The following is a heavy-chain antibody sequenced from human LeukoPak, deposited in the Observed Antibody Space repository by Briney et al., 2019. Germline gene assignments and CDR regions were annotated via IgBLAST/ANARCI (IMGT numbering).Heavy chain of an antibody. D-gene: IGHD6-19*01. CDR2: IIPIFGIA. CDR1: GGIFSSYA. V-gene: IGHV1-69*04. J-gene: IGHJ6*04. Sequence: SVKVSCKASGGIFSSYAISWVRQAPGQGLDWMGRIIPIFGIANYAQKFQGRVTITADKSTSTAYMELSSLRSEDTAVYYCARTRGQWLLYGMDVWGKGTTVTVSS. CDR3: ARTRGQWLLYGMDV.